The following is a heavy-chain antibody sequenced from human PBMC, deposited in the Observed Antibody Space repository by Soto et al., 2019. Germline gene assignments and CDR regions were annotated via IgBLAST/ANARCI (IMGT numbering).Heavy chain of an antibody. D-gene: IGHD3-3*01. Sequence: GSLRLSCAASGFTFSSYSMNWVRQAPGKGLEWVSYISSSSSTIYYADSVKGRFTISRDNAKNSLYLQMNSLRDEDTAVYYCARDRGYDFWSGYLGYYYYGMDVWGQGTTVTVSS. CDR2: ISSSSSTI. V-gene: IGHV3-48*02. CDR3: ARDRGYDFWSGYLGYYYYGMDV. CDR1: GFTFSSYS. J-gene: IGHJ6*02.